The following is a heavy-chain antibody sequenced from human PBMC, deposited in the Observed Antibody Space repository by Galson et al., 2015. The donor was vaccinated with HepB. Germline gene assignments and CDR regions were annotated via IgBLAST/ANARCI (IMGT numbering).Heavy chain of an antibody. V-gene: IGHV4-4*07. J-gene: IGHJ6*03. CDR3: ARGYSGSYWGAGDYYYYMDV. CDR2: IYTSGST. Sequence: ETLSLSCAAAGSSISSYFCCLIRQPAGRGLEWIGRIYTSGSTNYNPSLKSRVTMSVDTSKNPFSLKLSSVTAADTAVYYCARGYSGSYWGAGDYYYYMDVWGKGTTVTVSS. D-gene: IGHD1-26*01. CDR1: GSSISSYF.